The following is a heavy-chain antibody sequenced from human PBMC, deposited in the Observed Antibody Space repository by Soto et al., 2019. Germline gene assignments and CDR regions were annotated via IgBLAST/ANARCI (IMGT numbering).Heavy chain of an antibody. CDR3: ARLQGYCIRSSCTGYYAKDV. J-gene: IGHJ6*02. V-gene: IGHV4-39*01. CDR1: SGSISSSDYT. D-gene: IGHD2-2*01. Sequence: SETLSLTCTISSGSISSSDYTWGWIRQPPGKGLEWIGSIYYSGKTYYNPSLNSRITVSVDTSKNQFSLNLSSVTAADTAVYYCARLQGYCIRSSCTGYYAKDVWGQGTTVTVSS. CDR2: IYYSGKT.